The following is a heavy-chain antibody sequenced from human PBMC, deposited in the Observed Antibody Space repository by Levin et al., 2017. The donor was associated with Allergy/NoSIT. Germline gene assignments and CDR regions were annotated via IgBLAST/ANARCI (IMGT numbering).Heavy chain of an antibody. Sequence: SQTLSLTCTVSGGSISNYYWSWIRQPPGKGLEWIGYIYYSGTTNYNPSLKSRVTISVDTSKNQFSLKLSSVTAADTAVYYCARLGVVAATGTNYYYYMDVWGKGTSVTVSS. D-gene: IGHD2-15*01. CDR3: ARLGVVAATGTNYYYYMDV. J-gene: IGHJ6*03. V-gene: IGHV4-59*08. CDR2: IYYSGTT. CDR1: GGSISNYY.